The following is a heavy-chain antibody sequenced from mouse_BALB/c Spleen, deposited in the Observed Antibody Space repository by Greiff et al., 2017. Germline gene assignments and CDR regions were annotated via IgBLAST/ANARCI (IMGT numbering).Heavy chain of an antibody. J-gene: IGHJ2*01. V-gene: IGHV1S56*01. D-gene: IGHD2-10*02. CDR2: IYPGDGST. CDR3: AREGYGNYFDY. CDR1: GYTFTSYD. Sequence: VQLQQSGPELVKPGASVKMSCKASGYTFTSYDINWVKQRPGQGLEWIGWIYPGDGSTKYNEKFKGKATLTADKSSSTAYMQLSSLTSENSAVYFCAREGYGNYFDYWGQGTTLTVSS.